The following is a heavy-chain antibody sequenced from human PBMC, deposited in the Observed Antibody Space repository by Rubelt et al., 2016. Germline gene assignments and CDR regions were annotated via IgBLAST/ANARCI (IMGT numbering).Heavy chain of an antibody. D-gene: IGHD2-15*01. J-gene: IGHJ5*02. CDR2: IRSKANSYAT. CDR3: AKSNAVRGYCSGGSCQFDP. Sequence: EWVGRIRSKANSYATAYTASVKGTFTISRDDSKNAAYLQMDSLRAEDTAVYYCAKSNAVRGYCSGGSCQFDPWGQGTLVTVSS. V-gene: IGHV3-73*01.